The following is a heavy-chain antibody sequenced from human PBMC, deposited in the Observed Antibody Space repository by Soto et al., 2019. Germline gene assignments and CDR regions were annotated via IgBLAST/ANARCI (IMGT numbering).Heavy chain of an antibody. J-gene: IGHJ4*02. CDR2: INPNSGGT. V-gene: IGHV1-2*04. CDR3: ARGIAVACTLTKFDY. D-gene: IGHD6-19*01. CDR1: GYTFTGYY. Sequence: QVQLVQSGAEVKKPGASVKVSCKASGYTFTGYYMHWVRQAPGQGLEWMGWINPNSGGTNYAQKFQGWDTMTRDTSISTAYRELSRLRSDDTAVYYCARGIAVACTLTKFDYWGQGTLVTVSS.